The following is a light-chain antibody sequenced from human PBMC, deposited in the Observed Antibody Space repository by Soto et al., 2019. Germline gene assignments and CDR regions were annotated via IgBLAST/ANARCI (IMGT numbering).Light chain of an antibody. V-gene: IGLV2-14*03. CDR3: SSYTSASTWV. Sequence: QSALTQPASVSGSPGQSITISCTGTSSDVGGYHYVSWYQQLPGKAPKLIIYDVRERPSGVSYRFSGSKSGNTASLTISGLQAGDEADYHCSSYTSASTWVFGGGTQLTVL. J-gene: IGLJ3*02. CDR1: SSDVGGYHY. CDR2: DVR.